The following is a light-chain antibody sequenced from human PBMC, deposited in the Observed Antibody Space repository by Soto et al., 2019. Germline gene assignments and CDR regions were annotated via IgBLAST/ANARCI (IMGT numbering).Light chain of an antibody. Sequence: QSALTQPASVSGSPGQSLTISCTGTSSDVGGYNYVSWYQQHPGKAPKLMIYDVSNRPSGVSNRFSGSKSGNTASLTISGLQAEDEADYYCSSYTSSSGWVFGGGTKLTVL. J-gene: IGLJ3*02. V-gene: IGLV2-14*01. CDR2: DVS. CDR1: SSDVGGYNY. CDR3: SSYTSSSGWV.